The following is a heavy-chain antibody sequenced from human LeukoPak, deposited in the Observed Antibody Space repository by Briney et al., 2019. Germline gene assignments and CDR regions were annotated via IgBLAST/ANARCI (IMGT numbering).Heavy chain of an antibody. CDR2: IYPSGGST. J-gene: IGHJ4*02. D-gene: IGHD1-26*01. CDR3: ARELRSVGGGTGNYFDY. V-gene: IGHV1-46*01. CDR1: GYTFTSYF. Sequence: ASVKVSCKASGYTFTSYFMHWVRQAPGQGLEWMGIIYPSGGSTSYAQKFQGRVTMTRDTSTTTVYLELSSLTSDDTAVYYCARELRSVGGGTGNYFDYWGQGTLVTVSS.